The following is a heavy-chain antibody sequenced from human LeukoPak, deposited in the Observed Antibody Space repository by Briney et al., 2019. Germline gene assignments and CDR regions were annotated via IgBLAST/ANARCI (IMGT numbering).Heavy chain of an antibody. D-gene: IGHD1-26*01. CDR3: ARQVGATYFDY. V-gene: IGHV4-39*01. Sequence: SKTLSLTCTVSGGSISSSSYYWGWIRQPPGKGLEWIGSIYYSGSTYYNPSLKSRVTISVDTSKNQFSLKLSSVTAADTAVYYCARQVGATYFDYWGQGTLVTVSS. CDR2: IYYSGST. J-gene: IGHJ4*02. CDR1: GGSISSSSYY.